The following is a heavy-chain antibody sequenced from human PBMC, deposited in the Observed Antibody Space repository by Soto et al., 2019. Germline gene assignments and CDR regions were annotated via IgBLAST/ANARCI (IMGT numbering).Heavy chain of an antibody. D-gene: IGHD1-7*01. CDR2: VSYDGSTK. Sequence: QVQLVESGGGVVQPGRSLRLSCTASGFTFGSYAMHWVRQAPDKGLEWVAVVSYDGSTKHYVDSVRGRFTISRDNSKSTLYLQMNSLRADDTVVYYCANRPYDWNYHFWGQGTLVTVSS. J-gene: IGHJ4*02. CDR1: GFTFGSYA. CDR3: ANRPYDWNYHF. V-gene: IGHV3-30*18.